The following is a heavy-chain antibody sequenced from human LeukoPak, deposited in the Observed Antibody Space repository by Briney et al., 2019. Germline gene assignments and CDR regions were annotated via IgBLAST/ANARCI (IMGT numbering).Heavy chain of an antibody. CDR1: GGSISSSSYY. CDR2: IYYSGST. CDR3: ARAGPVGGIPGKFDY. V-gene: IGHV4-39*07. J-gene: IGHJ4*02. D-gene: IGHD2-2*01. Sequence: PSETLSLTCTVSGGSISSSSYYWGWIRQPPGKGLEWIGSIYYSGSTYYNPSLKSRVTISVDTSKNQFSLKLSSVTAADTAVYYCARAGPVGGIPGKFDYWGQGTLVTVSS.